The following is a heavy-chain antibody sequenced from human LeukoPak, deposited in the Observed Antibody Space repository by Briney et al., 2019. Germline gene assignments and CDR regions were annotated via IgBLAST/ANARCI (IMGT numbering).Heavy chain of an antibody. J-gene: IGHJ4*02. Sequence: GESLKISCKGSGYSFTSCWIGWVRQMPGKGLEWMGIIYPGDSDTRYRPSFQGQVTISADKSISTAYLQWSSLKASDTAMYYCARHYCSSTSCYPDSYYFDYWGQGTLVTVSS. CDR3: ARHYCSSTSCYPDSYYFDY. CDR1: GYSFTSCW. V-gene: IGHV5-51*01. CDR2: IYPGDSDT. D-gene: IGHD2-2*01.